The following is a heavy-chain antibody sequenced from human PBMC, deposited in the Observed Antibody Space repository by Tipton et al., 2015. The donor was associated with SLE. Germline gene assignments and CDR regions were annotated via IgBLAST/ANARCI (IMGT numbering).Heavy chain of an antibody. V-gene: IGHV3-30*18. J-gene: IGHJ5*02. CDR1: GFTLSTYG. CDR3: AKDGSITGTHNWFDP. D-gene: IGHD1-7*01. CDR2: IWYDGSNK. Sequence: SLRLSCAASGFTLSTYGLHWVRQAPGKGLEWVAVIWYDGSNKYYADSVKGRFTISRDNSKNTLYLQMNSLRAEDTAIYYCAKDGSITGTHNWFDPWGQGTLVTVSS.